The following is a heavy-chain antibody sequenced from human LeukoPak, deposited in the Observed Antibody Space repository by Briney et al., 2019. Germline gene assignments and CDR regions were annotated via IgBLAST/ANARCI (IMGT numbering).Heavy chain of an antibody. D-gene: IGHD2-2*01. CDR2: ISYDGSNK. CDR3: AKSGARYQLLSNPRPYYFDY. Sequence: GGSLRLSCAASGFTFSSYGMHWVRQAPGKGLEWVAVISYDGSNKYYADSVNGRFTISRDNSKNTLYLQMNSLRAEDTAVYYCAKSGARYQLLSNPRPYYFDYWGQGTLVTVSS. V-gene: IGHV3-30*18. CDR1: GFTFSSYG. J-gene: IGHJ4*02.